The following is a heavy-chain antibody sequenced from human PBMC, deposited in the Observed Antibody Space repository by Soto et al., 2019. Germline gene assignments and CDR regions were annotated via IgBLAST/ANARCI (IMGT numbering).Heavy chain of an antibody. V-gene: IGHV3-13*01. D-gene: IGHD3-3*01. Sequence: PGGSLRLSCAASGFTFSSYDMHWVRQATGKGLEWVSAIGTAGDTYYPGSVKGRFTITRENAKNSLYLQMNSLRAGDTAVYYCASESHSYYDFWSGYYYYYGMDVWGQGTTVTVSS. CDR3: ASESHSYYDFWSGYYYYYGMDV. CDR2: IGTAGDT. CDR1: GFTFSSYD. J-gene: IGHJ6*02.